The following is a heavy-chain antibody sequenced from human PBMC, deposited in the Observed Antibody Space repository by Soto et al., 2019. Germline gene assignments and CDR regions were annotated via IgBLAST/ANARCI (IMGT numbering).Heavy chain of an antibody. CDR1: GYTFTSYY. CDR2: INAGNGNT. CDR3: AREVRFRNYYYGMDV. J-gene: IGHJ6*02. V-gene: IGHV1-3*01. Sequence: ASVKVSCKASGYTFTSYYMHWVRQAPGQGLEWMGWINAGNGNTKYSQKFQGRVTITRDTSASTAYMELSSLRSEDTAVYYCAREVRFRNYYYGMDVWGQGTTVTVSS. D-gene: IGHD3-3*01.